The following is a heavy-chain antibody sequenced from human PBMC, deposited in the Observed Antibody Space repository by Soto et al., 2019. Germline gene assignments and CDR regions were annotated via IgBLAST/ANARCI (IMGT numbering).Heavy chain of an antibody. CDR2: IYYSGST. J-gene: IGHJ6*02. Sequence: TLSLTCTVSGGSISSGGYYWSWIRQHPGKGLEWIGYIYYSGSTYYNPSLKSRVTISVDTSKNQFSLKLSSVTAADTAVYYCARAGGDFGVVITDYYYYGMDVWGQGTTVTVSS. CDR1: GGSISSGGYY. V-gene: IGHV4-31*03. CDR3: ARAGGDFGVVITDYYYYGMDV. D-gene: IGHD3-3*01.